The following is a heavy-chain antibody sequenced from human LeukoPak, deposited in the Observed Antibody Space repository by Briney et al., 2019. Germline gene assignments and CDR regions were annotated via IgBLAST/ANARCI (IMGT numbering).Heavy chain of an antibody. V-gene: IGHV3-23*01. Sequence: GGSLRLSCAPSGFTFDNFAMTWVRQAPGKGLEWVSEITGSGGSTYYADSVKGRFTISRDNSKNTLYLQMNSLRAEDTAVYYCARELFDFDYWGQGTLVTVSS. D-gene: IGHD3-10*01. CDR2: ITGSGGST. CDR1: GFTFDNFA. CDR3: ARELFDFDY. J-gene: IGHJ4*02.